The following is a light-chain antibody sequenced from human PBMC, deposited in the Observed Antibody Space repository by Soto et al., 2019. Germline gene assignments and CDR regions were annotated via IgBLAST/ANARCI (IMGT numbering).Light chain of an antibody. CDR3: SSYTSSSTYVV. J-gene: IGLJ2*01. V-gene: IGLV2-14*01. CDR2: DVS. Sequence: QSALTQPASVSGSPGQSITISCTGTSSDVGGYNYVSWYQQHPGNAPKLMIYDVSNRPSGVSNRFSGSKSGNTASLTISGLQAEDEDDYYCSSYTSSSTYVVFGGGTKLTV. CDR1: SSDVGGYNY.